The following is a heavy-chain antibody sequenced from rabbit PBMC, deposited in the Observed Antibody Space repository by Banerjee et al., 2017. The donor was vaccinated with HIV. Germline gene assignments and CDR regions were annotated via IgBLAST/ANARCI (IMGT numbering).Heavy chain of an antibody. CDR3: AEGWGGGAYTPFNL. CDR1: GFTISSSYW. D-gene: IGHD4-1*01. CDR2: IYAGSSGTT. V-gene: IGHV1S45*01. J-gene: IGHJ4*01. Sequence: QEQLEESGGDLVKPEGSLTLTCTASGFTISSSYWICWVRQAPGKGLEWIACIYAGSSGTTYYASWAKGRFTVSKPSSTTVTLQMTSLTAADTATYFCAEGWGGGAYTPFNLWGPGTLVTVS.